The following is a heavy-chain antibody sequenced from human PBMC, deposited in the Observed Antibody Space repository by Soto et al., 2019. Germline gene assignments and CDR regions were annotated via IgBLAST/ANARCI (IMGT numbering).Heavy chain of an antibody. J-gene: IGHJ6*02. CDR3: ARDRAEGSSSTPAGGMDV. V-gene: IGHV4-59*01. CDR2: IHYSGVT. CDR1: GGSIRTYY. D-gene: IGHD6-6*01. Sequence: PSETLSVTCSVSGGSIRTYYWNWIRQPPGGGLEWIAYIHYSGVTNYSPSLRGRVSISIDRSNNEFSLKVSSVTAADTAVYYCARDRAEGSSSTPAGGMDVWGPGTTVTVSS.